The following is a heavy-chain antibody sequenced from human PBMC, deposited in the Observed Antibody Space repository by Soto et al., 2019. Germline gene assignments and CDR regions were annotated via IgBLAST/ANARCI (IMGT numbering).Heavy chain of an antibody. J-gene: IGHJ4*02. Sequence: GGSLRLSCAASGFTFSNAWKNWVRQGPGKGQEWVGRIKSKTDGGTTDYAAPVKGRFTIPRVDSKNTLYLQMNSLKTEDTAVYYCTSESPGIYRGGNCYDSDYWGPGTLVTVSS. CDR3: TSESPGIYRGGNCYDSDY. D-gene: IGHD2-21*02. V-gene: IGHV3-15*07. CDR2: IKSKTDGGTT. CDR1: GFTFSNAW.